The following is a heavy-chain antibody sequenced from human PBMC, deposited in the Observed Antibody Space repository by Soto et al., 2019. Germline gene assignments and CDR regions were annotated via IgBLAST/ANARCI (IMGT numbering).Heavy chain of an antibody. V-gene: IGHV4-31*03. CDR3: AREIRNQSGDSHFWYLAL. J-gene: IGHJ2*01. CDR2: TYFSGST. D-gene: IGHD3-3*02. CDR1: GGSIRSSSYY. Sequence: SETLSLTCSVSGGSIRSSSYYWSWIRHHPVKGLEWIGFTYFSGSTFYHPAFKSRVAISIDPPRNQFSLKVTSVTAADTAVYYCAREIRNQSGDSHFWYLALWGRGTQVTVSS.